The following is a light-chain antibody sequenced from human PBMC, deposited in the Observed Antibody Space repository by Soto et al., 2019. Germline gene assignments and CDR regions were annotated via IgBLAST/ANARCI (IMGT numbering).Light chain of an antibody. V-gene: IGKV3-15*01. CDR3: QQYNNWPPYT. Sequence: IVMTQSPGTLSLSAGDRATLSCRASQSITTHLAWYQQRPGQAPRLLIYHSSTRATGVPTRFSGSGSGTDFTLTINSLQSEDFAVYYCQQYNNWPPYTFGQGTKLEIK. J-gene: IGKJ2*01. CDR1: QSITTH. CDR2: HSS.